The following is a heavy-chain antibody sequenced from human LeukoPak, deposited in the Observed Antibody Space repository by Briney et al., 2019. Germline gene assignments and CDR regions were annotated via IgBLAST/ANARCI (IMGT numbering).Heavy chain of an antibody. CDR3: ARANYDSSGYSGYYYMDV. Sequence: PGGSLRLSCAASGFTFSSYEMNWVRQAPGKGLEWVSYISSSGSTIYYADSVKGRFTVSRDNAKNSLYLQMNSLRAEDTAVYYCARANYDSSGYSGYYYMDVRGKGTTVTVSS. J-gene: IGHJ6*03. D-gene: IGHD3-22*01. CDR2: ISSSGSTI. V-gene: IGHV3-48*03. CDR1: GFTFSSYE.